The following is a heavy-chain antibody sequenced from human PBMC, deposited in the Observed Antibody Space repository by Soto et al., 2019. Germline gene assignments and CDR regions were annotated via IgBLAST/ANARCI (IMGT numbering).Heavy chain of an antibody. CDR3: ARTRYRIAAAGPKRSFDY. CDR2: INPSGGST. Sequence: CKASGYTFTSYYMHWVRQAPGQGLEWMGIINPSGGSTSYAQKFQGRVTMTRDTSTSTVYMELSSLRSEDTAVYYCARTRYRIAAAGPKRSFDYWGQGTLVTVSS. CDR1: GYTFTSYY. D-gene: IGHD6-13*01. J-gene: IGHJ4*02. V-gene: IGHV1-46*01.